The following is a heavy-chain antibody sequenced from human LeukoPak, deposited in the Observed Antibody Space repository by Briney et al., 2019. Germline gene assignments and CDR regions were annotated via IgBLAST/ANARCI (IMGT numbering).Heavy chain of an antibody. J-gene: IGHJ4*02. CDR1: GGTFSSYG. D-gene: IGHD2-15*01. V-gene: IGHV1-69*04. CDR3: AREGPGSRARWWGGGSADVETSKPYDY. CDR2: IVPILGIP. Sequence: SVKVSCKASGGTFSSYGISWVRQAPGQGLEWMGRIVPILGIPNYAQKFQGRVTITADKSTNTAYMELSSLGSEDTAVYYCAREGPGSRARWWGGGSADVETSKPYDYWGQGTLVTVSS.